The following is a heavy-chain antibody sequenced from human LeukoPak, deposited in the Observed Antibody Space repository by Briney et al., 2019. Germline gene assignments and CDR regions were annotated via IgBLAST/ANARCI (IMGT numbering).Heavy chain of an antibody. CDR1: GFTASSNY. CDR2: IYSDGRT. Sequence: RGSLRLSCAVHGFTASSNYMSWVRQAPGKGLGWASLIYSDGRTYYADSVKGRFTISRDNSKNMVFLQMNSLRAGDTAMYYCAAYNYYYDGTTYRYFQHWGQGTLVTVSS. V-gene: IGHV3-53*01. CDR3: AAYNYYYDGTTYRYFQH. J-gene: IGHJ1*01. D-gene: IGHD3-22*01.